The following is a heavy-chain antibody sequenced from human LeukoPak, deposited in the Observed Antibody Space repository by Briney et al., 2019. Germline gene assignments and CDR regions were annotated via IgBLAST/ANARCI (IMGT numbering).Heavy chain of an antibody. V-gene: IGHV3-9*03. Sequence: GGSLRLSCAASGFTFDDYAMHWVRQAPGTGLEWVSGISWNSGSVGYADSVKGRFPISRDNAKNSLYLQMNSLRAEDMALYYCAKDASGSYYDEAFDIWGQGTMVTVSS. D-gene: IGHD1-26*01. CDR3: AKDASGSYYDEAFDI. J-gene: IGHJ3*02. CDR2: ISWNSGSV. CDR1: GFTFDDYA.